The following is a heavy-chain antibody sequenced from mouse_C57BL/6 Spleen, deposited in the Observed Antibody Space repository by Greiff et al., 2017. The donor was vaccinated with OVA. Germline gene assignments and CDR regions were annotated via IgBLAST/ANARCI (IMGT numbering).Heavy chain of an antibody. CDR2: IWRGGST. Sequence: VQLQQSGPGLVQPSQSLSITCTVSGFSLTSYGVHWVRQSPGKGLEWLGVIWRGGSTDYNAAFMSRLSITKDNSKSQVFFKMNSLQADDTAIYYCAIPYYSNYEGYFDVWGTGTTVTVSS. D-gene: IGHD2-5*01. J-gene: IGHJ1*03. CDR1: GFSLTSYG. CDR3: AIPYYSNYEGYFDV. V-gene: IGHV2-5*01.